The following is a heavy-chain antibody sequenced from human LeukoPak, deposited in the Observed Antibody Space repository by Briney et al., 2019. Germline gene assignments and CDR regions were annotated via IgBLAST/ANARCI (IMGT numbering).Heavy chain of an antibody. J-gene: IGHJ3*02. D-gene: IGHD4-17*01. CDR3: AREGDYGTAFDI. Sequence: PSETLSLTCTVSGGSISSSSYYWGWIRQPPGKGLEWIGSIYYSGSTYYNPSLKSRVTISVDTSKNQFSLKLSSVTAADTAVYYCAREGDYGTAFDIWGQGTMVTVSS. V-gene: IGHV4-39*07. CDR1: GGSISSSSYY. CDR2: IYYSGST.